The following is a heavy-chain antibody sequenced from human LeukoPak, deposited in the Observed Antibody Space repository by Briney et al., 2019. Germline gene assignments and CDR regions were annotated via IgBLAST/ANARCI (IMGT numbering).Heavy chain of an antibody. CDR3: ARALDYYDSSTDAFDI. CDR2: IYYSGST. V-gene: IGHV4-59*13. CDR1: GGSISSYY. Sequence: SETLSLTCTVSGGSISSYYWSWIRQPPGKGLEWIGYIYYSGSTNYNPSLKSRVTISVDTSKNQFSLKLSSVTAADTAVYYCARALDYYDSSTDAFDIWGQGTMVTVSS. D-gene: IGHD3-22*01. J-gene: IGHJ3*02.